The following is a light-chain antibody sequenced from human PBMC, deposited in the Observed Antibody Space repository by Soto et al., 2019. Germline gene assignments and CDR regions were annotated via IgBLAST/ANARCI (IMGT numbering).Light chain of an antibody. V-gene: IGLV2-14*01. CDR1: SSDVGGYNY. CDR2: EVS. CDR3: SSYTDRRTYV. J-gene: IGLJ1*01. Sequence: QSVLTQPASVSGSPGQSITISCTGASSDVGGYNYVSWYQQHPGKAPNLMIYEVSNRPSGVSSRFSGSKSGNTASLTISGLQSEDEADYYCSSYTDRRTYVFGTGTKVTVL.